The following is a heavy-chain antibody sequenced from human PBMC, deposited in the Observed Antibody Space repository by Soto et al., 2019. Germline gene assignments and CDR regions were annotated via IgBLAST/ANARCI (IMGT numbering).Heavy chain of an antibody. J-gene: IGHJ4*02. CDR2: IITSDART. D-gene: IGHD3-10*01. CDR3: ARDCSAVTIGALSVVLFDY. CDR1: GFTFSSYA. V-gene: IGHV3-23*01. Sequence: EVQLLESGGGLVQPGGSLRLSCAASGFTFSSYAMSWVRQAPGKGLEWVSIITSDARTYYADSAKCRFTISRDNSKKTVYQQIMSLRAADTAVFYCARDCSAVTIGALSVVLFDYWGQGALVTVSS.